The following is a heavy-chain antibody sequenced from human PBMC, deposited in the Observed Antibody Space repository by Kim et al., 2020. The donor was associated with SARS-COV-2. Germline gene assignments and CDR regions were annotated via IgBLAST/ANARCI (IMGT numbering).Heavy chain of an antibody. CDR3: ARRGNTSPPNYFDN. D-gene: IGHD2-2*01. Sequence: SETLSLTCTVSGGSITVSTHYWAWIRQSPGKGLEWIGDVYYGGNTYYNPSLKSRVIISVDRSKNQFSLRLNSATAADTALYYCARRGNTSPPNYFDNWGQGILVTVSS. J-gene: IGHJ4*02. CDR2: VYYGGNT. V-gene: IGHV4-39*01. CDR1: GGSITVSTHY.